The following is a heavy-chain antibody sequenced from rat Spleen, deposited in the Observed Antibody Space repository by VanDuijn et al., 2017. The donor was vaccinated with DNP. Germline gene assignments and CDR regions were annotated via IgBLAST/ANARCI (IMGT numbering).Heavy chain of an antibody. J-gene: IGHJ2*01. Sequence: EVRLVESGGGLVQPGRSLKLSCAASGFTFSNFYMAWVRQAPKKGLEWVATISTSGSRTYYRDSVKGRFTISRDNAKRILYLQMDSLRSEDTATYYCARDGSYTGDYWGQGVIVTVSS. V-gene: IGHV5-27*01. CDR1: GFTFSNFY. CDR3: ARDGSYTGDY. CDR2: ISTSGSRT. D-gene: IGHD1-1*01.